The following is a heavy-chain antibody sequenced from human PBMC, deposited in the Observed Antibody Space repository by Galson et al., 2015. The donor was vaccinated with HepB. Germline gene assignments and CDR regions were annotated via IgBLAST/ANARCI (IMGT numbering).Heavy chain of an antibody. J-gene: IGHJ4*02. CDR1: GFTFNSYG. V-gene: IGHV3-33*01. CDR2: IWYDGSNK. D-gene: IGHD5-12*01. Sequence: SLRLSCAASGFTFNSYGMHWVRQAPGKGLEWVAVIWYDGSNKYYADSVKGRFTISRDNSKNTLYLQMNSLRAEDTAVYYCAIGLYGGYGGDYWGQGTLVAVSS. CDR3: AIGLYGGYGGDY.